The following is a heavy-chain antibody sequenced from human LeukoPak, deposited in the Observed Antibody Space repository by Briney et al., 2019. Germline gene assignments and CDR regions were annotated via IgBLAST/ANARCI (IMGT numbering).Heavy chain of an antibody. V-gene: IGHV3-7*03. J-gene: IGHJ6*02. CDR1: GFTFSDYP. CDR2: INHNGNVN. D-gene: IGHD3-16*01. CDR3: ARGGGLDV. Sequence: GGSLRLSCAASGFTFSDYPMNWARQAPGKGLEWVASINHNGNVNYYVDSVKGRFTISRDNAKNSLYLQMSNLRAEDTAVYFCARGGGLDVWGQGATVTVSS.